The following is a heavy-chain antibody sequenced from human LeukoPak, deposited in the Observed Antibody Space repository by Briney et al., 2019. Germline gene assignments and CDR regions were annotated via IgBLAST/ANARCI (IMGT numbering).Heavy chain of an antibody. CDR1: GFTFSSYE. CDR3: ARVGDFWSGYHDKYYYYYGMDV. D-gene: IGHD3-3*01. CDR2: MDSSGGTI. V-gene: IGHV3-48*03. J-gene: IGHJ6*02. Sequence: GGSLRLSCAASGFTFSSYEMNWVRQAPGKGLEWVSYMDSSGGTIKYADSVKGRFTISRDNAKNSLYLQMNSLRAEDTAVYYCARVGDFWSGYHDKYYYYYGMDVWGQGTTVTVSS.